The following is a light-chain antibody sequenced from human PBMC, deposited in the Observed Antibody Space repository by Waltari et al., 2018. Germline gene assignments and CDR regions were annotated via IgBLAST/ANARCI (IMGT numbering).Light chain of an antibody. V-gene: IGKV1-39*01. CDR3: QKSSSTPPWT. J-gene: IGKJ1*01. CDR2: AAS. Sequence: DIQMTQSPSSLSASVGDRVTITCRASQSISIYLNWYQQKPGKAPKLLIYAASSFQSGLPSRFSGSGSGTEFTLTISSLQPEDFATYYCQKSSSTPPWTFGQGTKVEIK. CDR1: QSISIY.